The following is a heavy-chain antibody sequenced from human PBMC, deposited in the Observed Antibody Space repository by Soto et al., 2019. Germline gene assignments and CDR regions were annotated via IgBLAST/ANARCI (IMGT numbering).Heavy chain of an antibody. D-gene: IGHD3-9*01. J-gene: IGHJ4*02. V-gene: IGHV3-23*01. CDR3: AKDFVGPFYDILTVWDY. Sequence: EAQLLESGGGLLHPGGSLRLSCAASGFTFKNYAMSWVRQAPGKGLEWVSAVSGGGGSTYYADSVKGRFTISRDNTKNTLYLQMNSLRAEDTAIYYCAKDFVGPFYDILTVWDYWGQGTLVTVSS. CDR2: VSGGGGST. CDR1: GFTFKNYA.